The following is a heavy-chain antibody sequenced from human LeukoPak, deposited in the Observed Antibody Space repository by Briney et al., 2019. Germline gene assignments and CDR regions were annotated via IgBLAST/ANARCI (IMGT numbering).Heavy chain of an antibody. D-gene: IGHD1-26*01. CDR3: GRVSSPWSPRDALDI. CDR1: GGSFSGYY. J-gene: IGHJ3*02. V-gene: IGHV4-34*01. CDR2: INHSGST. Sequence: SETLSLTCAVYGGSFSGYYWSWIRQPPGKGLEWIGEINHSGSTNYNPSLKSRVTISVDTSKNQFSLKLSSVTAADTAVYYCGRVSSPWSPRDALDIWGQGTMVTVSP.